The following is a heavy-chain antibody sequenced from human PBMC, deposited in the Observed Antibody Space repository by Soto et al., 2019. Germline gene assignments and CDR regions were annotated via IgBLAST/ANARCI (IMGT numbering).Heavy chain of an antibody. J-gene: IGHJ4*02. CDR1: GFTFSSYA. V-gene: IGHV3-23*01. CDR2: ISGRGGST. Sequence: GGSLRLSCAASGFTFSSYAMSWVRQAPGKGLEWVSAISGRGGSTYYADSVKGRFTISRDNSKNTLYLQMNSLRAEDTAVYYCARSLYYDFWSGYLLAEWGQGTLVTVSS. D-gene: IGHD3-3*01. CDR3: ARSLYYDFWSGYLLAE.